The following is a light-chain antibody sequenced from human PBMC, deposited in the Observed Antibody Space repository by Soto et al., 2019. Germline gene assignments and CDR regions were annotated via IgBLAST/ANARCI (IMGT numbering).Light chain of an antibody. Sequence: EIVLTQSPGTLSLFPGDGATLSCRASQRVSNSYLAWFQQKPGQAPRLLIYDASSRAAGVPDRVSGGGSGTDFTLTISALEPEDFALYFCQQYERPPFAFGQGTRLEI. V-gene: IGKV3-20*01. CDR2: DAS. J-gene: IGKJ2*01. CDR1: QRVSNSY. CDR3: QQYERPPFA.